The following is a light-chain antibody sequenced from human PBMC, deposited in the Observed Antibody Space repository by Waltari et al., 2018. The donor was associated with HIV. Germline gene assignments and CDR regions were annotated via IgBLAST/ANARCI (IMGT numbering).Light chain of an antibody. CDR2: GAS. V-gene: IGKV1-39*01. Sequence: IQVTQTPSSLSASVGARVTIICRTSENINTFLNWFQQKPGKIPRLVIYGASRLESGVPSRFSGTGSGTEFSLTISGLQPEDFATYYCLQGYSSILTFGPGTKVEVK. CDR3: LQGYSSILT. CDR1: ENINTF. J-gene: IGKJ3*01.